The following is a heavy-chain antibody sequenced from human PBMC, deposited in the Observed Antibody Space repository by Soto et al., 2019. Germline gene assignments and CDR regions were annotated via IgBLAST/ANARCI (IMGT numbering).Heavy chain of an antibody. D-gene: IGHD3-10*01. Sequence: EVQLVQSGAEVKKPGESLKISCKGSGYSFTSYWIGWVRQMPGKGLECMGIIYPGDSDTRYSPSFQGQVTISADKSISTADLQCSSLKASDTAMYYCARAMVRGKNYYGMDVWGQGTTVTVSS. CDR3: ARAMVRGKNYYGMDV. CDR2: IYPGDSDT. V-gene: IGHV5-51*03. J-gene: IGHJ6*02. CDR1: GYSFTSYW.